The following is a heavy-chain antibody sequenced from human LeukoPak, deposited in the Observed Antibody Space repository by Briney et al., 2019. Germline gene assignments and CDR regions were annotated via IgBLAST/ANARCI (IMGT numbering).Heavy chain of an antibody. J-gene: IGHJ4*02. CDR1: GYSFSGYY. V-gene: IGHV1-2*02. CDR3: ARVPGSPKNNFDS. D-gene: IGHD3-10*01. Sequence: GASVKVSCKASGYSFSGYYIQWLRQAPGLGPEWMGWMYPKSGDTSYAQKFQGRVTMTRDTSLSTAYMELNKLTSDDSAIYFCARVPGSPKNNFDSWGQGTLVTVSP. CDR2: MYPKSGDT.